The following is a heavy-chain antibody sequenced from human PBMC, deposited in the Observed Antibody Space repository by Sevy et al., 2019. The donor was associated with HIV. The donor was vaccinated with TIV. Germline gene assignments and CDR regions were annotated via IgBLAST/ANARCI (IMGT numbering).Heavy chain of an antibody. J-gene: IGHJ4*02. D-gene: IGHD2-2*01. V-gene: IGHV3-48*02. Sequence: GGSLGLSCAASGFTFSSYSMNWVRQAPGKGLEWVSYISSSSSTIYYADSVKGRFTISRDNAKNSLYLQMNSLRDEDTAVYYCARDSKIVVVPAAVDYWGQGTLVTVSS. CDR2: ISSSSSTI. CDR3: ARDSKIVVVPAAVDY. CDR1: GFTFSSYS.